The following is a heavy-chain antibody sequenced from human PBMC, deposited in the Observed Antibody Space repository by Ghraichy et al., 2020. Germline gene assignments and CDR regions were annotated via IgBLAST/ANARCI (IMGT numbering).Heavy chain of an antibody. CDR2: INHSGST. D-gene: IGHD3-10*01. V-gene: IGHV4-34*01. J-gene: IGHJ6*02. CDR3: ARDRITMVRGVIVNYGMDV. Sequence: GSLSLTCAVYGGSFSGYYWSWIRQPPGKGLEWIGEINHSGSTNYNPSLKSRVTISVDTSKNQFSLKLSSVTAADTSVYYCARDRITMVRGVIVNYGMDVWCQGSTVTVSS. CDR1: GGSFSGYY.